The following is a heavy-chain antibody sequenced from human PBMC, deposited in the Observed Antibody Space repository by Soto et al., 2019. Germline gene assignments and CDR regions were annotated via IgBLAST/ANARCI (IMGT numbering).Heavy chain of an antibody. CDR3: ARVIISHRAYDY. V-gene: IGHV1-18*01. Sequence: ASVKVSCKTSGYTFTNYGIAWVRQAPGQGLEWMGWISTYNAHTSFTNYAQRVQGRVTITTDTSTNTAYMDLRGLTSDDTAVYYCARVIISHRAYDYWGQGSLVTVSS. CDR1: GYTFTNYG. J-gene: IGHJ4*02. D-gene: IGHD3-10*01. CDR2: ISTYNAHTSFT.